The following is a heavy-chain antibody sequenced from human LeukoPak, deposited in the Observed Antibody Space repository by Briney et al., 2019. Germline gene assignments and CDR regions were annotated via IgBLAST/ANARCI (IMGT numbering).Heavy chain of an antibody. Sequence: GGSLRLSCAASGFTFSSYGMHWVRQAPGKGLEWVAVISYDGTNKYYGDSVKGRFTISRDNSKNMLYLQMNSLRAEDTSVYYCARDERFGRTRGGFDPWGQGTLVTVSS. V-gene: IGHV3-30*03. J-gene: IGHJ5*02. CDR3: ARDERFGRTRGGFDP. CDR1: GFTFSSYG. D-gene: IGHD3-3*01. CDR2: ISYDGTNK.